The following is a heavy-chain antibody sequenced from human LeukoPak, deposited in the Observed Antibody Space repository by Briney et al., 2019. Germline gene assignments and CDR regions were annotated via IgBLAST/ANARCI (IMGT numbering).Heavy chain of an antibody. CDR3: ARDRITVIELDAFDI. J-gene: IGHJ3*02. Sequence: PGGSLRLSCAASGFTFNNYSINWVRQAPGKGLEWVSPIGSSDSYMYYADSVKGRFTISRDNAKSSLYLQMNSLRAEDTAMYYCARDRITVIELDAFDIWGQGTMVTDSS. CDR2: IGSSDSYM. V-gene: IGHV3-21*01. D-gene: IGHD3-22*01. CDR1: GFTFNNYS.